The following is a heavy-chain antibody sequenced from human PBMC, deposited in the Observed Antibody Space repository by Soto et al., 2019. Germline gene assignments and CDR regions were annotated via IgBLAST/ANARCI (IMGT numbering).Heavy chain of an antibody. D-gene: IGHD5-12*01. J-gene: IGHJ6*02. Sequence: PGGSLRLSCAASGFTFSSYSMNWVRQAPGKGLEWVSSISSSSSYIYYADSVKGRFTISRDNAKNSLYLQMNSLRAEDTAVYYCARDRGYSGYDNYYYYGMDVWGQGTTVTVSS. V-gene: IGHV3-21*01. CDR2: ISSSSSYI. CDR1: GFTFSSYS. CDR3: ARDRGYSGYDNYYYYGMDV.